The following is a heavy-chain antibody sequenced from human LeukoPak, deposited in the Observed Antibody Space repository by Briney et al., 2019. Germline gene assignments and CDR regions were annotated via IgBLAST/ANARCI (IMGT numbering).Heavy chain of an antibody. Sequence: SETLSLTCTVSGGSISSRTYYWGWIRQPPGQGLEWIGSIYYSGSTYYNPSLKSRVTISVDTSKNQFSLKLSSVAAADTAVYYCARQPIYCTNGVCYFDYWGQGTLVTVSS. J-gene: IGHJ4*02. V-gene: IGHV4-39*01. CDR2: IYYSGST. D-gene: IGHD2-8*01. CDR3: ARQPIYCTNGVCYFDY. CDR1: GGSISSRTYY.